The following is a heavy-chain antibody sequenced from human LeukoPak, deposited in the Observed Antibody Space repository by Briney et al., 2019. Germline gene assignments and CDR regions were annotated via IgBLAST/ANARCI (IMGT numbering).Heavy chain of an antibody. V-gene: IGHV3-30-3*01. CDR2: ISYDGSNK. Sequence: PGRSLRLSCAASGFTFSSYAMHWVRQAPGKGLEWVAVISYDGSNKYYADSVKGRFTISRDNSKNTLYLQMNSLRAEDTAVYYCARWGDGRPKLDYWGQGTLVTVSS. CDR3: ARWGDGRPKLDY. CDR1: GFTFSSYA. D-gene: IGHD5-24*01. J-gene: IGHJ4*02.